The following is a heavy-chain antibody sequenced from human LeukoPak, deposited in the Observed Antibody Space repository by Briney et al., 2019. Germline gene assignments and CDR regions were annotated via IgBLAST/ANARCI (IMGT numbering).Heavy chain of an antibody. CDR1: GGSISSYY. CDR3: ARVIGGHYYYYGMDV. D-gene: IGHD3-16*01. V-gene: IGHV4-59*12. Sequence: SETLSLTCTVSGGSISSYYWSWIRQPPGKGLEWIGYIYYSGSTNYNPSLKSRVTISVDTSKNQFSLQLNSVTPEDTAVYYCARVIGGHYYYYGMDVWGQGTTVTVSS. CDR2: IYYSGST. J-gene: IGHJ6*02.